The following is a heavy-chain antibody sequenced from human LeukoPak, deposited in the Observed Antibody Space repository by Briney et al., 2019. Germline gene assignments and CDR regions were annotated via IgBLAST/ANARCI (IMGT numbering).Heavy chain of an antibody. CDR3: ARSYDSSGYPDY. V-gene: IGHV4-31*03. CDR2: IYYSGST. J-gene: IGHJ4*02. CDR1: GGSISSGGYY. Sequence: SQTLSLTCTVSGGSISSGGYYWSWIRQHPGKGLEWIGYIYYSGSTYYNPSLKSRVTISVDTSKNQFSLKLSSVTAADTAVYYCARSYDSSGYPDYWGQGTLATVSS. D-gene: IGHD3-22*01.